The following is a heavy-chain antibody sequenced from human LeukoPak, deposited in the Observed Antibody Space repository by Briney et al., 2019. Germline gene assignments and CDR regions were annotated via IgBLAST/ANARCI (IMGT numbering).Heavy chain of an antibody. J-gene: IGHJ4*02. Sequence: SGGSLRLSCAASGFTFSIYAMSWVRQSPGKGRECVSAISGSGGNTYSADSVKGRCTISRDNSKKTLFLHMNSMRAEDTAVYYCARGMSATSGYLELEYWGQGTLVTVST. V-gene: IGHV3-23*01. D-gene: IGHD3-22*01. CDR1: GFTFSIYA. CDR3: ARGMSATSGYLELEY. CDR2: ISGSGGNT.